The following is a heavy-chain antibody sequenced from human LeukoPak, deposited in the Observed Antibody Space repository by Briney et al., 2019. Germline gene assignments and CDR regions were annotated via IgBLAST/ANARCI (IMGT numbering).Heavy chain of an antibody. V-gene: IGHV4-4*07. CDR3: ARIYDFWSGAQYYFDY. J-gene: IGHJ4*02. D-gene: IGHD3-3*01. CDR2: IHTSGST. CDR1: GGSISGYY. Sequence: SETLSLTCTVSGGSISGYYWSWVRQAAGKGLEWIGRIHTSGSTTYSPSLKGRVTMSVDTSKNQFSLRLSSVTVADTAVYYCARIYDFWSGAQYYFDYWGQGILVTVSS.